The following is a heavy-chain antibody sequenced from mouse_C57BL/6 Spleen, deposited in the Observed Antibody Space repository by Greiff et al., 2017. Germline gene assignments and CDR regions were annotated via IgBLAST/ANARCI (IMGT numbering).Heavy chain of an antibody. Sequence: VQLQQSGPELVKPGASVKISCKASGYAFSSSWMNWVKQRPGKGLEWIVRIYPGDGDTNYNGKFKGKATLTADKSSSTAYMQLSSLTSEDSAVYFCARSPFITGYYYAMDYWGQGTSVTVSS. V-gene: IGHV1-82*01. CDR2: IYPGDGDT. J-gene: IGHJ4*01. CDR3: ARSPFITGYYYAMDY. D-gene: IGHD1-1*01. CDR1: GYAFSSSW.